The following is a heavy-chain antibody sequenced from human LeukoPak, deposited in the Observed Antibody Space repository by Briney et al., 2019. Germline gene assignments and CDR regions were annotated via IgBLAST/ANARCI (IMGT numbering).Heavy chain of an antibody. CDR1: GFTCSDYW. J-gene: IGHJ4*02. D-gene: IGHD2-2*01. V-gene: IGHV3-7*01. CDR2: IKQDGSAK. Sequence: GGSLRLSCTASGFTCSDYWMTWGRQAPGRGLEWVANIKQDGSAKYYVDSVKGGFTISRDNAKNSLYLQMDSLRVEDTDTYYCARWRGSTSERSDYWGQGTLVTVSS. CDR3: ARWRGSTSERSDY.